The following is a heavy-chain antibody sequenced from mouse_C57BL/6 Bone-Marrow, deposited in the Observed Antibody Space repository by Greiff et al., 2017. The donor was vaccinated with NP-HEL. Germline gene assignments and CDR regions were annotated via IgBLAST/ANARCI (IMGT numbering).Heavy chain of an antibody. CDR2: IWTGGGS. Sequence: VKLQESGPGLVAPSHSLSISCTVSGFSFTSYAISWVRQPPGKGLEWLGVIWTGGGSNYNSALKSRLSISKDNSKSQVFLKMNSLQTDDTARCYCARTVVAHFDYWGQGTTLTVSS. CDR3: ARTVVAHFDY. J-gene: IGHJ2*01. CDR1: GFSFTSYA. D-gene: IGHD1-1*01. V-gene: IGHV2-9-1*01.